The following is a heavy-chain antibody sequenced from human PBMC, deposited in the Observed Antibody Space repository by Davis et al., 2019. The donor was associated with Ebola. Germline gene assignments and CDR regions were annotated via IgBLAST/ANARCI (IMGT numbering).Heavy chain of an antibody. CDR3: ARDSASGGDLFYYGLDV. V-gene: IGHV3-30-3*01. CDR1: AFTFSSHA. J-gene: IGHJ6*02. D-gene: IGHD2-21*01. Sequence: GESLKISCAASAFTFSSHAMHWVRQAPGKGLEWVAFISYDGSNNYYADSVKGRFSISRDNSKNTLYLQMNSLRAEDTAVYYCARDSASGGDLFYYGLDVWGQGTTVTVSS. CDR2: ISYDGSNN.